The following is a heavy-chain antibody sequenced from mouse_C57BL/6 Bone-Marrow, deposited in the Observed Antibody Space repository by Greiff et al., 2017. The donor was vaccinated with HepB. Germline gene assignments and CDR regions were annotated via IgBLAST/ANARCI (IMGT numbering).Heavy chain of an antibody. CDR2: IWGVGST. CDR1: GFSLTSYG. J-gene: IGHJ4*01. D-gene: IGHD1-1*01. CDR3: ASSTVVATDYYAMDY. Sequence: VQVVESGPGLVAPSQSLSITCTVSGFSLTSYGVDWVRQSPGKGLEWLGVIWGVGSTNYNSALKSRLSISNDNSKSQLFLKMNSLQTDDTAMYYCASSTVVATDYYAMDYWGQGTSVTVSS. V-gene: IGHV2-6*01.